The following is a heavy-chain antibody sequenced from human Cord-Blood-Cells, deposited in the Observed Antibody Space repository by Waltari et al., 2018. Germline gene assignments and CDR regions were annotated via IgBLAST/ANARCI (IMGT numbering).Heavy chain of an antibody. Sequence: QVQLVQSGAEVKKPGASVKVSCKVSGYTLTELSMHWVRLAPGKGLEWMEGMGGCDPEDGETIYEQRFQGRVTMTEDTSTDTDYMKLSSLRSEDTAVYYCATPHTPRQGIAAAGIFDYWGQGTLVTVSS. V-gene: IGHV1-24*01. CDR3: ATPHTPRQGIAAAGIFDY. J-gene: IGHJ4*02. CDR1: GYTLTELS. D-gene: IGHD6-13*01. CDR2: CDPEDGET.